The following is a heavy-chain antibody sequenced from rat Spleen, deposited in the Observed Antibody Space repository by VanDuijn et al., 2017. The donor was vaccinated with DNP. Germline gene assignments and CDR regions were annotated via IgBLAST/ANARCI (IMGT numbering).Heavy chain of an antibody. J-gene: IGHJ4*01. D-gene: IGHD1-6*01. CDR2: ISPSGGST. Sequence: EVQLVESGGGLVQPGRSLKLSCAASGFTLSNYGMHWIRQAPTKGLEWVASISPSGGSTYYRDSVKGRFTIARENAKSTLYLQMDSLRSEDTATYYCVRAALSPYGSLAMDAWGQGTSVTVSS. V-gene: IGHV5-19*01. CDR1: GFTLSNYG. CDR3: VRAALSPYGSLAMDA.